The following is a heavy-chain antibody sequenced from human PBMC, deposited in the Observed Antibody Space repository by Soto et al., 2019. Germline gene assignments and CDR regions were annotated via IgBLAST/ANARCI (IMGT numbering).Heavy chain of an antibody. CDR1: GFTFSSYA. D-gene: IGHD3-10*01. CDR2: ISGNGGST. Sequence: GGSLRLSCAASGFTFSSYAMSWVRQAPGKGLEWVSAISGNGGSTYYADSVKGRFTISRDNSKNTLYLQMNSLRAEDTAVYYCAKDGHLYYYGSGSYYNDYYYYYMDVWGKGTTVTVSS. CDR3: AKDGHLYYYGSGSYYNDYYYYYMDV. V-gene: IGHV3-23*01. J-gene: IGHJ6*03.